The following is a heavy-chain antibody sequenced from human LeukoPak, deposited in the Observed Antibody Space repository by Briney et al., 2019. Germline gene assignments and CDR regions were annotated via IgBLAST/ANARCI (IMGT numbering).Heavy chain of an antibody. Sequence: PGGSLRLSCVVSGFTVSRDYMSWVRQAPGKGLEWVSAISGSGGSTYYADSVKGRFTISRDNSKNTLYLQMNSLRAEDTAVYYCAKDLVRLAASGYYGVDTNYWGQGTLVTVSS. V-gene: IGHV3-23*01. CDR3: AKDLVRLAASGYYGVDTNY. CDR1: GFTVSRDY. J-gene: IGHJ4*02. CDR2: ISGSGGST. D-gene: IGHD3-3*01.